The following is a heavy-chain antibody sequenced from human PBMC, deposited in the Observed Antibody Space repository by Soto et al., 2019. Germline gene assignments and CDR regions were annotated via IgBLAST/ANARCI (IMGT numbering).Heavy chain of an antibody. V-gene: IGHV1-18*04. J-gene: IGHJ4*02. CDR3: ARDWKRYCSSTSCYYYFDY. D-gene: IGHD2-2*01. CDR2: ISAYNGNT. CDR1: GYTFTSYG. Sequence: VASVKVSCKASGYTFTSYGISWVRQAPGQGLEWMGWISAYNGNTNYARKLQGRVTMTTDTSTSTAYMELRSLRSDDTAVYYCARDWKRYCSSTSCYYYFDYWGQGTLVTVSS.